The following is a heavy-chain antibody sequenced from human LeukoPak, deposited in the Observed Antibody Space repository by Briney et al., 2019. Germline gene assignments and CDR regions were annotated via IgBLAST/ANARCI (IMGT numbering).Heavy chain of an antibody. V-gene: IGHV3-23*01. CDR3: AKAPMILVATGFDP. J-gene: IGHJ5*02. CDR2: ISGNGDST. D-gene: IGHD3-22*01. CDR1: EFTFSSYA. Sequence: GGSLRLSCAGSEFTFSSYAMSWVRQAPGKGLEWVSTISGNGDSTYYADSVKGRFTISRDNSKNTLYLQMISLRAEDTAIYYCAKAPMILVATGFDPWGQGTLVTVSS.